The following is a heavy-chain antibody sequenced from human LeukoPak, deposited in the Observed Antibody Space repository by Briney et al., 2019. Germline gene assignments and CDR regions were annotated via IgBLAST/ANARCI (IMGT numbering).Heavy chain of an antibody. D-gene: IGHD3-22*01. CDR3: AKDLEGYYDSSGYSYYFDY. J-gene: IGHJ4*02. Sequence: PGASLRLSCAASGFTFSSYAMSWVRQAPGKGLEWVSAISGSGGSTYYADSVKGRFTISRDNSKNTLYLQMNSLRAEDTAVYYCAKDLEGYYDSSGYSYYFDYWGQGTLVTVSS. CDR1: GFTFSSYA. CDR2: ISGSGGST. V-gene: IGHV3-23*01.